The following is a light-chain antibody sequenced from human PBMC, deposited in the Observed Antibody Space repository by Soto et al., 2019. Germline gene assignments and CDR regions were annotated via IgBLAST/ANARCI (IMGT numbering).Light chain of an antibody. CDR1: SSDIGAYDY. V-gene: IGLV2-14*01. J-gene: IGLJ1*01. CDR3: FSFTPTSTHV. Sequence: QSALTQPASLSGSPGQSITISCTGTSSDIGAYDYVSWFQQHPGKAPKLMISEVNNRPSGVSNRFSGSKSGNTAYLTISGLQVEDEAEYFCFSFTPTSTHVVGIGTKVTVL. CDR2: EVN.